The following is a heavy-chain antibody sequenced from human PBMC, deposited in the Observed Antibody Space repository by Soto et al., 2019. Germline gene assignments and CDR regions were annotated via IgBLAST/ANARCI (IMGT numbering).Heavy chain of an antibody. CDR2: INHTGST. D-gene: IGHD6-13*01. Sequence: SETLSLTCAVYGGSFSGYYWSWIRQSPGKGLEWIGEINHTGSTNYNPSRKGRVTISVDTSKNQFSLKLNSVTAAATAVYYCARVKLATLDYWGQGTLVTVSS. CDR1: GGSFSGYY. CDR3: ARVKLATLDY. J-gene: IGHJ4*02. V-gene: IGHV4-34*01.